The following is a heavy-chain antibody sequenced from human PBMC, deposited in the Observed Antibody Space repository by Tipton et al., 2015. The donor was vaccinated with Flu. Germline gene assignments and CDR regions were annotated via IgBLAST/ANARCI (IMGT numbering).Heavy chain of an antibody. CDR2: IYINGGT. CDR3: ARDPLDDSDGYSYDYYYGMDV. Sequence: TLSLTCSVSGDSIGSPYYWAWIRQPAGKGLEWIGRIYINGGTKYNPSLKGRVTISLDTSKNQFSLRLSSVTAADAAVYYCARDPLDDSDGYSYDYYYGMDVWGQGAAVTVSS. V-gene: IGHV4-61*02. J-gene: IGHJ6*02. D-gene: IGHD3-22*01. CDR1: GDSIGSPYY.